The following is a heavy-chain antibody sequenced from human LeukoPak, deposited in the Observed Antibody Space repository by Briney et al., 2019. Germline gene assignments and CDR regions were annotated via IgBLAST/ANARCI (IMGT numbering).Heavy chain of an antibody. J-gene: IGHJ4*02. D-gene: IGHD3-3*01. CDR3: ARDGKGRYDFRENDY. Sequence: ASVTVSCKASGYTFSIYGITWVRQAPGQGLEWMGWISAHTGNSDYAQKFQDRVTMTTDTSTSTAYMELRSLRSDDTAVYYCARDGKGRYDFRENDYWGQGTLVTVSS. V-gene: IGHV1-18*01. CDR1: GYTFSIYG. CDR2: ISAHTGNS.